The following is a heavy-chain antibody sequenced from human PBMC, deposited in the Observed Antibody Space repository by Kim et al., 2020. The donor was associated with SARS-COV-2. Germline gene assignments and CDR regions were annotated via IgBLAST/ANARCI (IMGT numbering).Heavy chain of an antibody. CDR1: GGSFSGYY. CDR3: ARRIAARPWRGGAFDI. CDR2: INHSGST. J-gene: IGHJ3*02. D-gene: IGHD6-6*01. V-gene: IGHV4-34*01. Sequence: SETLSLTCAVYGGSFSGYYWSWIRQPPGKGLEWIGEINHSGSTNYNQSLKSRVTISVDTSKNQFSLKLSSVTAADTAVYYCARRIAARPWRGGAFDIWG.